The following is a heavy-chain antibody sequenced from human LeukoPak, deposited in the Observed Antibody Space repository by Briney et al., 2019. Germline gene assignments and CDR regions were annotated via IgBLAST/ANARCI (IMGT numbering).Heavy chain of an antibody. CDR3: ARPSSSGWYAPFF. CDR1: GFTFSTYT. J-gene: IGHJ4*02. Sequence: AGGSLRLSCAASGFTFSTYTMHWVRQAPGKGLEFVAAISSKGAYTHYANSVKGRFTISRDNPKNTLHLEMGSLRAEDMAVYYCARPSSSGWYAPFFWGQGALVTVSS. D-gene: IGHD6-19*01. V-gene: IGHV3-64*01. CDR2: ISSKGAYT.